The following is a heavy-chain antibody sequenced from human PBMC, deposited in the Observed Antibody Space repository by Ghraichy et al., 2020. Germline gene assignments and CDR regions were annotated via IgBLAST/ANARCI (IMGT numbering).Heavy chain of an antibody. CDR2: INSDGSST. D-gene: IGHD6-19*01. CDR1: GFTFSSYW. Sequence: GGSLRLSCAASGFTFSSYWMHWVRQAPGKGLVWVSRINSDGSSTSYADSVKGRFTISRDNAKNTLYLQMNSLRAEDTAVYYCARAAGIAVAGTLPYYYYYYRDVWGKETTVTGSS. J-gene: IGHJ6*03. V-gene: IGHV3-74*01. CDR3: ARAAGIAVAGTLPYYYYYYRDV.